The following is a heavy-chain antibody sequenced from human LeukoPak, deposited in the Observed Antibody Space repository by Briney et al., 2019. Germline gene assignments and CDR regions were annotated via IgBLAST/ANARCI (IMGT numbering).Heavy chain of an antibody. CDR1: GGPFNGYY. Sequence: SETLSLTCAVYGGPFNGYYWSWIRQPPGKGLEWIGTTYHSGTSYYNPSLKSRVTISVDTSKNQLSLKVNSVTAADTAEYYCACSAQYSYYYYMDVWGKGTTVTVSS. V-gene: IGHV4-34*01. J-gene: IGHJ6*03. CDR3: ACSAQYSYYYYMDV. CDR2: TYHSGTS. D-gene: IGHD2/OR15-2a*01.